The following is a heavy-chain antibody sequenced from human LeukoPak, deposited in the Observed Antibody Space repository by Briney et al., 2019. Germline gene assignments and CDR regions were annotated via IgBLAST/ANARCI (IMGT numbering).Heavy chain of an antibody. J-gene: IGHJ4*02. D-gene: IGHD2-21*02. CDR2: IYHSGST. V-gene: IGHV4-39*07. CDR3: ARERGGDGTFDY. Sequence: PSETLSLTCTVSGGSISSGGYYWSWIRQHPGKGLEWIGEIYHSGSTNYNPSLKSRVTISVDKSKNQFSLKLSSVTAADTAVYYCARERGGDGTFDYWGQGTLVTVSS. CDR1: GGSISSGGYY.